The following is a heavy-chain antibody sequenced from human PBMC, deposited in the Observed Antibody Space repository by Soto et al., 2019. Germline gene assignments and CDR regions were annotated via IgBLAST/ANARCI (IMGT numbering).Heavy chain of an antibody. Sequence: EVQLLQSGGGLVQPGGSLTLSCGVSGFPFAPSTMSWVRQAPGKGLEWVSTISVSVGSTYSADSVPGRFTVSSDISANTLFLRMPSLTADDTAVYFCARRDVPHSASNAYFYDHWGRGVLVTVPS. CDR2: ISVSVGST. CDR3: ARRDVPHSASNAYFYDH. J-gene: IGHJ4*02. D-gene: IGHD2-21*02. V-gene: IGHV3-23*01. CDR1: GFPFAPST.